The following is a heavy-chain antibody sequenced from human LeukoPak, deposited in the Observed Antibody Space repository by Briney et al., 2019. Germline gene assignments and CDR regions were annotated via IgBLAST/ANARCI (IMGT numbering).Heavy chain of an antibody. V-gene: IGHV1-2*02. Sequence: ASVKVSCKASGYTFTSYGISWVRQAPGQGLEWMGWINPNSGGTNYAQKFQGRVTMTRDTSISTAYMELSRLRSDDTAVYYCARDLGVATMGYMDVWGKGTTVTISS. D-gene: IGHD5-12*01. J-gene: IGHJ6*03. CDR2: INPNSGGT. CDR1: GYTFTSYG. CDR3: ARDLGVATMGYMDV.